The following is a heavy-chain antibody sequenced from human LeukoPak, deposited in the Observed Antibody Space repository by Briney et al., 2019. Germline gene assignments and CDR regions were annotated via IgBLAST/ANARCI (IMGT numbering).Heavy chain of an antibody. D-gene: IGHD3-9*01. CDR3: ARAIFRGHSTQRTPFVFAY. CDR1: GASISSYY. Sequence: PSETLSLTCTVSGASISSYYWSWIRQPPGKGLEWIGYIYYSGITNYNPSLKNRVTISIDTSKNQFSLKLSYMTAADTAVYYCARAIFRGHSTQRTPFVFAYWGQGTLVSVSS. CDR2: IYYSGIT. V-gene: IGHV4-59*01. J-gene: IGHJ4*02.